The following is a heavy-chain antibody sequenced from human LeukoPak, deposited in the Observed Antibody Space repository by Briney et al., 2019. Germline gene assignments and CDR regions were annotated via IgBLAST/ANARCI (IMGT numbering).Heavy chain of an antibody. Sequence: GGSLRLSCAASGFTFDDYAMHWVRQAPGKGLEWVSGISWNSGSIGYADSMKGRFTISRDNAKNSLYLQMNSLRAEDTALYYCAKDRNTYYYYYGMDVWGQGTTVTVSS. CDR1: GFTFDDYA. CDR2: ISWNSGSI. J-gene: IGHJ6*02. V-gene: IGHV3-9*01. CDR3: AKDRNTYYYYYGMDV. D-gene: IGHD1-14*01.